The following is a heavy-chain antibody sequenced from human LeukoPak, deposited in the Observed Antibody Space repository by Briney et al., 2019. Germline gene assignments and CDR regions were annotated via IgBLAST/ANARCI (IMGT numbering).Heavy chain of an antibody. CDR2: IKPDGSQR. Sequence: GGSLRLSCAASGFRFRDYWMDWLRQAPGMGLEWVASIKPDGSQRDYVDSVKGRFTIFRDNAQNSLYLQMNSLRVEDTAVYYCARDDASSSFTYWGQGALVTVSS. D-gene: IGHD3-16*01. CDR3: ARDDASSSFTY. V-gene: IGHV3-7*01. CDR1: GFRFRDYW. J-gene: IGHJ4*02.